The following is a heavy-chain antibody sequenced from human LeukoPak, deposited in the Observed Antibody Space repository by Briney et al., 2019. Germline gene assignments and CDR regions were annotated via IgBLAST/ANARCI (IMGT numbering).Heavy chain of an antibody. CDR1: GGTFSSYA. CDR3: ARGILRYNWNDAYYYYGMDV. D-gene: IGHD1-1*01. CDR2: IIPILGIA. Sequence: SVKVSCKASGGTFSSYAISWVRQAPGQGLEWMGRIIPILGIANYAQKFQGRVTITAAKSTSTAYMELSSLRSADAAVYYCARGILRYNWNDAYYYYGMDVWGQGTTVTVSS. V-gene: IGHV1-69*04. J-gene: IGHJ6*02.